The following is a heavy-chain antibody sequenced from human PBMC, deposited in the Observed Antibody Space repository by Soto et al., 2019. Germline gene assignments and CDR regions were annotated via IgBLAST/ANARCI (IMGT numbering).Heavy chain of an antibody. CDR2: ISSSGDII. J-gene: IGHJ4*02. CDR3: ARDLGYYASDGYFDY. Sequence: GGSLRLSCVGSEVNFSIYTINWVRQAPGKGLEWVSYISSSGDIIYYADSVKGRFTISRDNAKNSLYLQMNSLRAEDTAVYYCARDLGYYASDGYFDYWGQGTLVTVSS. V-gene: IGHV3-48*01. D-gene: IGHD3-22*01. CDR1: EVNFSIYT.